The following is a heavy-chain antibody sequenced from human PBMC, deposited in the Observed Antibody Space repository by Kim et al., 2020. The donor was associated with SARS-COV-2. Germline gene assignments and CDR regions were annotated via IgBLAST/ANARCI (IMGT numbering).Heavy chain of an antibody. CDR1: GFTFSSYA. J-gene: IGHJ4*02. CDR2: ISGSGGST. V-gene: IGHV3-23*01. D-gene: IGHD1-1*01. CDR3: AKDGMRDRGLWYFDY. Sequence: GGSLRLSCAASGFTFSSYAMSWVRQAPGKGLEWVSAISGSGGSTYYADSVKGRFTISRDNSKNTLYLQMNSLRAEDTAVYYCAKDGMRDRGLWYFDYWGQGTLVTVSS.